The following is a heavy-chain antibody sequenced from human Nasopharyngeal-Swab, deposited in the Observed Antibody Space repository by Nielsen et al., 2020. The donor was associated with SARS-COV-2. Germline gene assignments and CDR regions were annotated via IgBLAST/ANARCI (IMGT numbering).Heavy chain of an antibody. CDR2: IYPGDSDT. Sequence: VRQMPGKGLEWMGIIYPGDSDTRYSPSFQGQVTISADKSISTAYLQWSSLKASDTAMYYCAVDQVVPAAGDAFDIWGQGTMVTVSS. V-gene: IGHV5-51*01. CDR3: AVDQVVPAAGDAFDI. D-gene: IGHD2-2*01. J-gene: IGHJ3*02.